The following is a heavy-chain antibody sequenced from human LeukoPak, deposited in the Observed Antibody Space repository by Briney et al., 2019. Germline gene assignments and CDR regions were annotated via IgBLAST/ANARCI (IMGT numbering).Heavy chain of an antibody. CDR3: ARDGRGIAASYFDY. J-gene: IGHJ4*02. Sequence: TGGSLRLSCAASGFTFSSYWMSWVRQAPGKGLEWVANIKQDGSEKYYVDSVKGQFTISRDNAKNSLYLQMNSLRAEDTAVYYCARDGRGIAASYFDYWGQGTLVTVSS. V-gene: IGHV3-7*05. CDR1: GFTFSSYW. D-gene: IGHD6-13*01. CDR2: IKQDGSEK.